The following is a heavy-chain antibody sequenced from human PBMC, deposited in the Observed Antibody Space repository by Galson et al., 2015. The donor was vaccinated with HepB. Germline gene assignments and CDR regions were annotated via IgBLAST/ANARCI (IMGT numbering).Heavy chain of an antibody. J-gene: IGHJ4*02. D-gene: IGHD3-16*01. Sequence: SLRLSCAGSGFSFNRVFMHWVRQAPGKGLEWIGRIKTNDEGATTDYATPVNGRFTISRDDSENTSYPQMNNLKTEDTARYYCTTEGNFGMIKRSDYWGQGALVSVSS. CDR3: TTEGNFGMIKRSDY. V-gene: IGHV3-15*01. CDR1: GFSFNRVF. CDR2: IKTNDEGATT.